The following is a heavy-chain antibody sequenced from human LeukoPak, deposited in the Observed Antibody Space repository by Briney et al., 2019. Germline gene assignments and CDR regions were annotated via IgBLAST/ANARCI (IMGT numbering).Heavy chain of an antibody. CDR2: ISGSGGST. D-gene: IGHD3-9*01. CDR1: GFSFSSYA. Sequence: GGSLRLSCAASGFSFSSYAMSWVRQAPGKGLEWVSAISGSGGSTYYADSVKGRFTISRDNSKNTLYLQMISLRAEDTAVYYCAKRSRGGGFEDYYYYGVDVWGQGTTVTVSS. CDR3: AKRSRGGGFEDYYYYGVDV. V-gene: IGHV3-23*01. J-gene: IGHJ6*02.